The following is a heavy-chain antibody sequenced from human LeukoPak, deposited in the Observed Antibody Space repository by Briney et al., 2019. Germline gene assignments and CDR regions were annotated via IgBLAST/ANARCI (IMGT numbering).Heavy chain of an antibody. CDR2: VYYSGTT. CDR1: GFTFNNYA. V-gene: IGHV4-59*01. CDR3: ARGVYIAAAQYGY. D-gene: IGHD6-13*01. J-gene: IGHJ4*02. Sequence: GSLRLSCAASGFTFNNYAMSWFRQTPGKGLEWIGYVYYSGTTNYNPSLKSRVTIAVDTSKNQFSLKLSSVTAADTAVYYCARGVYIAAAQYGYWGQGILVTVSS.